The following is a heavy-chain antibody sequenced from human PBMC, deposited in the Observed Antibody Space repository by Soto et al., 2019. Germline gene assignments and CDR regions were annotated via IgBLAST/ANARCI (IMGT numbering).Heavy chain of an antibody. V-gene: IGHV3-23*01. CDR3: AKRGSTTFDY. CDR2: XSGSGGST. D-gene: IGHD2-2*01. Sequence: EVQLLESGGGLVQPGGSLRLSCAASGFTFSSYAMSWVRQAPGKGLEXFXAXSGSGGSTYYADSVKGRFTISRDNSKNTLYLQMNSLRAEDTAVYYCAKRGSTTFDYWGQGTLVTVSS. J-gene: IGHJ4*02. CDR1: GFTFSSYA.